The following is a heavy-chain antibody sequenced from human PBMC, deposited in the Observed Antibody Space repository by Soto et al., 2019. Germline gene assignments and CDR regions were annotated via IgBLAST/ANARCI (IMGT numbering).Heavy chain of an antibody. CDR2: IYYSGST. Sequence: HLQLQESGPGLVKPSETLSLTCTVSGGSISSGAHYWGWIRQPPGKGLEWIGTIYYSGSTYYNPSLKSRLTISVDTSKNQFSLKLTSVTAADTAVYYCARPEHYYDFDSWGQGPLVTVSS. D-gene: IGHD3-10*01. CDR1: GGSISSGAHY. CDR3: ARPEHYYDFDS. J-gene: IGHJ4*02. V-gene: IGHV4-39*01.